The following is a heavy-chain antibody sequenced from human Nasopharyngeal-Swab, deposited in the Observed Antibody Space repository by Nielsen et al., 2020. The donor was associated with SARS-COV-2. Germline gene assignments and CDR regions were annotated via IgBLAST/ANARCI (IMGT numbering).Heavy chain of an antibody. CDR3: ARVDYSDSSELFAY. D-gene: IGHD3-22*01. CDR1: GSAVSNNY. V-gene: IGHV3-66*01. Sequence: GESLKISCAASGSAVSNNYLSWVRQAPGKGLEWVSVIYSGGSTYYADSVKGRFTISRDNSMNTVFLQMNDLRGEDTAVYYCARVDYSDSSELFAYWGQGTLVTVSS. J-gene: IGHJ4*02. CDR2: IYSGGST.